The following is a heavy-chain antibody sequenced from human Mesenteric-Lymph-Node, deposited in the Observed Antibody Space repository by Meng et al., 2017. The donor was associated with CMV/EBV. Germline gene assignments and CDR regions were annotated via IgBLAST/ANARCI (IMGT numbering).Heavy chain of an antibody. V-gene: IGHV3-23*01. D-gene: IGHD4-23*01. CDR1: GFTFSSYA. CDR2: ISGSGGST. Sequence: GGSLRLSCAASGFTFSSYAMTWVRQAPGKGLEWVSAISGSGGSTYYADSVKGRFTISRDNSKNTLYLQMNSLRAEDTAVYYCAKVERAATVLTPVNYWGQGTLVTVSS. CDR3: AKVERAATVLTPVNY. J-gene: IGHJ4*02.